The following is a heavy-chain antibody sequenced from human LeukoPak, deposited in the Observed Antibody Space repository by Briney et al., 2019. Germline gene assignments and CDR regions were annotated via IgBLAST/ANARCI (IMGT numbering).Heavy chain of an antibody. CDR1: GGSISSYY. J-gene: IGHJ4*02. D-gene: IGHD3-9*01. CDR3: ARSPALRYFDWFPTFDY. Sequence: SSETLSLTCTVSGGSISSYYWSWIRQPPGKGLEWIGYIYYSGSTNYNPSLKSRVTISVDTSKNQFSLKLSSVTAADTAVYYCARSPALRYFDWFPTFDYWGQGTLVTASS. V-gene: IGHV4-59*08. CDR2: IYYSGST.